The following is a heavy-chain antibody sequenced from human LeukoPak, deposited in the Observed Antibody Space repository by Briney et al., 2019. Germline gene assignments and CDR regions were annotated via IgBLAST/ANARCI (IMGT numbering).Heavy chain of an antibody. J-gene: IGHJ4*02. CDR2: ISYDGSNK. V-gene: IGHV3-30*18. CDR1: GFTFSSYG. CDR3: AKDKVSVAAANGVDY. Sequence: GGSLRLSCAASGFTFSSYGMHWVRQAPGKGLEWVAVISYDGSNKYYGDSVKGRFTISRDNSKNTLYLQMNSLRAEDTAMYYCAKDKVSVAAANGVDYWGQGTLVTVSS. D-gene: IGHD6-13*01.